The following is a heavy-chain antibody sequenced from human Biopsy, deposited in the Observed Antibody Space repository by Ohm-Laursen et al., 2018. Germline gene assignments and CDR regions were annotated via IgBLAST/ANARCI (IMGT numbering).Heavy chain of an antibody. J-gene: IGHJ4*02. CDR1: GGSISGYH. CDR2: ISYTGGI. V-gene: IGHV4-59*01. D-gene: IGHD2-2*01. Sequence: TLSLTCPVSGGSISGYHWSWIRKSPGKGLEWLAYISYTGGITSNPSLNGRATMALDTSKNQFSLRLIYVTAAGTAVYFCAGMPHFDYWGQGILVTVSS. CDR3: AGMPHFDY.